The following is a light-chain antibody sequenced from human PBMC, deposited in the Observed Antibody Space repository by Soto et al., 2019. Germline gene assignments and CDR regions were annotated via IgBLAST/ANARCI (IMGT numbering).Light chain of an antibody. Sequence: QSVLTQPPSVSGAPGQRVTISCTGSSSNIGAGYDVHWYQHLPGTAPKLLIYCNSNRPSGVPDRFSGSKSGTSASLAITGLQAEDEADYYCQSYASSLSARVFVGGTKVTVL. CDR2: CNS. CDR1: SSNIGAGYD. CDR3: QSYASSLSARV. J-gene: IGLJ3*02. V-gene: IGLV1-40*01.